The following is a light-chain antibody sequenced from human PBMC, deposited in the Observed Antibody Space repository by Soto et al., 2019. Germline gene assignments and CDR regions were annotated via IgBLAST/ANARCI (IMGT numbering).Light chain of an antibody. Sequence: ESVLTQSPCTLSLSPGQRSTIACRAGQSVSSSYLAWYQQKPPQAPRLXLYGASSRATGIPDRFSGSGSGTDFTLTITRLEPEDSAVYFCQQYGRSPPWTFGQGTKVDIK. J-gene: IGKJ1*01. CDR1: QSVSSSY. CDR2: GAS. CDR3: QQYGRSPPWT. V-gene: IGKV3-20*01.